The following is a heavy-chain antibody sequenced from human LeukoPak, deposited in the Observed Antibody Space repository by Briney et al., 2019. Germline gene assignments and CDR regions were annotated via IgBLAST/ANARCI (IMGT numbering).Heavy chain of an antibody. Sequence: QPGGSLRLSCAASGFTFTSYWMSWVRQAPGRGLEWVANIKQDGSENYYVDSVKGRFTISRDNAKNSLYLQMNSLRAEDTAVYYCARDRDYGSGSYLCWGPGTLVTVSS. CDR3: ARDRDYGSGSYLC. V-gene: IGHV3-7*01. D-gene: IGHD3-10*01. CDR2: IKQDGSEN. J-gene: IGHJ4*02. CDR1: GFTFTSYW.